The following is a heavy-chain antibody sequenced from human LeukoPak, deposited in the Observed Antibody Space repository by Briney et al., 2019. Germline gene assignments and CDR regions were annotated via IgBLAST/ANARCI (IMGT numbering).Heavy chain of an antibody. D-gene: IGHD1-26*01. J-gene: IGHJ3*02. V-gene: IGHV3-23*01. CDR1: GFTFDKFA. Sequence: GGSLRLSCAASGFTFDKFAITWVRQPPGKGLEWIAIINGSGRSTYYADSVKGRFTIFRDNSKNTLYLQMNSLRGEDSAVYYCEKKWYSITESFREYDAFDIWGKGTMVTVSS. CDR2: INGSGRST. CDR3: EKKWYSITESFREYDAFDI.